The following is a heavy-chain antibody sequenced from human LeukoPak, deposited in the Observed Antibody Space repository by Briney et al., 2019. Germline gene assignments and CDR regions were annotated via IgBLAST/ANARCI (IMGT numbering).Heavy chain of an antibody. D-gene: IGHD3-22*01. V-gene: IGHV4-34*01. Sequence: SETLSLTCAVYGGPFSGYYWSWIRQPPGKGLEWIGEINHSGSTNYNPSLKSRVTISVDTSKNQFSLKLSSVTAADTAVYYCARISSGKPWGAFDIWGQGTMVTVSS. CDR3: ARISSGKPWGAFDI. J-gene: IGHJ3*02. CDR1: GGPFSGYY. CDR2: INHSGST.